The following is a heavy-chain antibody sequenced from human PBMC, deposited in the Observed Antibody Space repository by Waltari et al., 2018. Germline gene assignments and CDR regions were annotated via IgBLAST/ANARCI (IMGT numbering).Heavy chain of an antibody. CDR1: GDSISGSFC. V-gene: IGHV4-4*02. D-gene: IGHD5-12*01. CDR3: ARDRGRGLYLDS. J-gene: IGHJ4*02. Sequence: QVQLQESGPGLVKPSGTLSVTCAVSGDSISGSFCWSWVRQPPGQGLEWIGPIHGSGIINASPSLRSRVTGSRDTSNDQVSLTLTSATAADTAVYFCARDRGRGLYLDSWGQGSLVTVSP. CDR2: IHGSGII.